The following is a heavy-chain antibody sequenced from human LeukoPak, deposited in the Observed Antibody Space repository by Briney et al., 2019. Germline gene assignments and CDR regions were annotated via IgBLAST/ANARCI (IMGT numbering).Heavy chain of an antibody. D-gene: IGHD3-3*01. CDR3: ARVRVHYDFWSGYPDYFDY. V-gene: IGHV4-38-2*01. CDR1: GYSISSGYY. Sequence: PSETLSLTCAVSGYSISSGYYWGWIRQPPGKGLEWIGRIYHSGSTYYNPSLKSRVTISVHTSKTQFSLKLSSVTAADTAVYYCARVRVHYDFWSGYPDYFDYWGQGTLVTVSS. J-gene: IGHJ4*02. CDR2: IYHSGST.